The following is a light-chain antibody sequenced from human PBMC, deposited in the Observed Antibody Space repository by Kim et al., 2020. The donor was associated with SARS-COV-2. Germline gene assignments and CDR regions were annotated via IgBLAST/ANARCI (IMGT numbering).Light chain of an antibody. V-gene: IGKV3-20*01. CDR2: HAS. CDR3: QQYGISPMYS. Sequence: SPGERATPSCRASETIDSNYLAWYPQRPGQAPRLLIYHASNRATGVPARVSGSGSGTDFTLTITRLEPEDFAVYYCQQYGISPMYSFGQGTKLEI. J-gene: IGKJ2*01. CDR1: ETIDSNY.